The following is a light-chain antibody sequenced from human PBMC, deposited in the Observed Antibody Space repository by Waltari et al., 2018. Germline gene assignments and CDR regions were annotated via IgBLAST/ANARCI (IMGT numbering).Light chain of an antibody. Sequence: SYELTQPPSVSVSPGQTARTTCSGDAVPKQPASWYQQKPGQTPVLVIYKDSERPSGIPERFSGSSSGTTVTLTISGVQAEDEADYYCQSADSSGTNVVFGGGTKLTVL. CDR3: QSADSSGTNVV. J-gene: IGLJ2*01. CDR2: KDS. V-gene: IGLV3-25*03. CDR1: AVPKQP.